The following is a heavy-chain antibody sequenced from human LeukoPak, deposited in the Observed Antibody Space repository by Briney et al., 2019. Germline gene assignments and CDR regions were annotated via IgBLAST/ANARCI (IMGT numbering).Heavy chain of an antibody. V-gene: IGHV3-23*01. Sequence: PRGSLRLSCAASGSTFSSCAMTWVRQAPGKGLEWVSSISGSGATTYYVDSVKGRFTISRDNSNNTVYLQMNSLRAEDTAVYYCAKDQSRVGASDPFDYWGQGMQVGVSS. D-gene: IGHD1-26*01. CDR1: GSTFSSCA. J-gene: IGHJ4*02. CDR2: ISGSGATT. CDR3: AKDQSRVGASDPFDY.